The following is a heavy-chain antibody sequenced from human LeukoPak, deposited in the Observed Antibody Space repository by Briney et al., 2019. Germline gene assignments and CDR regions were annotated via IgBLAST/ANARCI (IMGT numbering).Heavy chain of an antibody. Sequence: GESLQISCKGSGYSFATYWIAWVRQMPGKGLEWMGIIYPGDSDIRYSPSFQGQVTISADKSISTAYLQWSSLKASDTAIYYCTRRMVSTEDLHYWGQGTLVTVSS. CDR1: GYSFATYW. CDR2: IYPGDSDI. D-gene: IGHD5/OR15-5a*01. V-gene: IGHV5-51*01. J-gene: IGHJ4*02. CDR3: TRRMVSTEDLHY.